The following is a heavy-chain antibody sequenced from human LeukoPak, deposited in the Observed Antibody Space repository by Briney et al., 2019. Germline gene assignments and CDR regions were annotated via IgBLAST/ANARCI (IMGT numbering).Heavy chain of an antibody. CDR2: IYYSGGT. D-gene: IGHD3-16*01. CDR3: ARDSGAYRSFDY. V-gene: IGHV4-59*01. Sequence: PSETLSLTCTVSGGSISSYYWSWIRQPPGKGLEWIGYIYYSGGTNYNPSLKSRVTISVDTSKNQFSLKLSSVTAADTAVYYCARDSGAYRSFDYWGQGTLVTVSS. CDR1: GGSISSYY. J-gene: IGHJ4*02.